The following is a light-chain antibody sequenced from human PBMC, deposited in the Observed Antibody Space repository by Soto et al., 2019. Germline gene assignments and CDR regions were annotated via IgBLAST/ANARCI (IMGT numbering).Light chain of an antibody. V-gene: IGLV1-40*01. Sequence: QSVLTQPPSVSGAPGQRVTISCNGSSSNIGAGYDVHWYQQLPGTAPKLLIYANSNRPSGVPDRFSGSKSGTSASLAITGRQAEDEADYYCQSYDSSLSGYVFGTGTKLTVL. CDR3: QSYDSSLSGYV. CDR2: ANS. J-gene: IGLJ1*01. CDR1: SSNIGAGYD.